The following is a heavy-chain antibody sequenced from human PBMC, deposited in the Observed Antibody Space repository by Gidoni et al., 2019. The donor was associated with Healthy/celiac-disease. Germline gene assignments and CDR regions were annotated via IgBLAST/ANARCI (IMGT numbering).Heavy chain of an antibody. CDR1: GFTFSSDA. V-gene: IGHV3-23*01. Sequence: EVQLLESGGGLVQPGGSLRLSCAASGFTFSSDAMSWVRQAPGKGLEWVSALSGSGGSTYSADSVKGRFTISRDNSKNTLYLQMNSLRAEDTAVYYCAKDQDTAMVTGLFDYWGQGTLVTVSS. CDR2: LSGSGGST. D-gene: IGHD5-18*01. CDR3: AKDQDTAMVTGLFDY. J-gene: IGHJ4*02.